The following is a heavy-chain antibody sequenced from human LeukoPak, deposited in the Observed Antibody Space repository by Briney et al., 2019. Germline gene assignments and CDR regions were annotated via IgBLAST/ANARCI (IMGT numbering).Heavy chain of an antibody. CDR1: GGSFSGYY. J-gene: IGHJ2*01. V-gene: IGHV4-34*01. CDR3: ARGLRRYFDL. CDR2: INHSGST. Sequence: PSETLSLTCAVYGGSFSGYYWSWIRQPPGKGMGWIGEINHSGSTNYNPSLKSRVTISVDTSKNQFSLTLSSVTAADTAVYYCARGLRRYFDLWGRGTLVTVSS.